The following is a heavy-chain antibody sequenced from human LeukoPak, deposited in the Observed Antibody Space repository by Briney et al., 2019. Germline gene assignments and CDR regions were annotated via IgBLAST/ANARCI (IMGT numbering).Heavy chain of an antibody. Sequence: TGGSLRLSCAASGFTFSSYEMNWVRQAPGKGLEWVSYISSSGSTIYYADSVKGRFTISRDNAKNSLYLQMNSLRAEDTAVYYCARSIAVARFDYWGQGTLVTVSS. J-gene: IGHJ4*02. CDR3: ARSIAVARFDY. D-gene: IGHD6-19*01. V-gene: IGHV3-48*03. CDR2: ISSSGSTI. CDR1: GFTFSSYE.